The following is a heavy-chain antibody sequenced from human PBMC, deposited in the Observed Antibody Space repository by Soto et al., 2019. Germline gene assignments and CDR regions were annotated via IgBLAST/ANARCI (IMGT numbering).Heavy chain of an antibody. Sequence: EVQLVESGGGLVQPGRSLRLSCVASGFIADDYAMHWVRQAPGKGLEWVSGISLNSATINYADSVKVRFTISRDNPKNSLFLQMNSLRHEDTAFYYCVKDMKWGGMTTIRYFDSWGQGTLVTVSS. CDR3: VKDMKWGGMTTIRYFDS. V-gene: IGHV3-9*02. CDR2: ISLNSATI. J-gene: IGHJ4*02. D-gene: IGHD4-17*01. CDR1: GFIADDYA.